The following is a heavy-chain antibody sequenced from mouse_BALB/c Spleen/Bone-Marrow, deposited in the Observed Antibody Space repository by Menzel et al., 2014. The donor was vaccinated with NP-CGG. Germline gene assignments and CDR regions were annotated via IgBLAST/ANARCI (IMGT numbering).Heavy chain of an antibody. CDR3: ARDGDYTHAWFAY. Sequence: EVMLVESGGGLVKPGGSLKLSCAASGFTFSDYYMYWVRQTPEKRLEWVATISDGGSYTFYPDSVKGRFTISRDNAKNNLYLQMSSLKSEDTAMYYCARDGDYTHAWFAYWGQGTLVTVSA. J-gene: IGHJ3*01. D-gene: IGHD2-13*01. V-gene: IGHV5-4*02. CDR2: ISDGGSYT. CDR1: GFTFSDYY.